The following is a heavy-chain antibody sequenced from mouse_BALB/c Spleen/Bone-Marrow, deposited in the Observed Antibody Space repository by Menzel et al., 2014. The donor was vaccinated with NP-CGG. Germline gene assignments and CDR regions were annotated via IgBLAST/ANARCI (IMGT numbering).Heavy chain of an antibody. V-gene: IGHV14-3*02. Sequence: VQLKESGAELVKPGASVKLSCTASGFNIKDTYMHWVKQRPEQGLECIGRIDPANGNTKYDSKFQGKATITADTSSNTAYLQLSSLTSEDTAVYYCARYYYGSSYFDYWGQGTTLTVSS. J-gene: IGHJ2*01. CDR2: IDPANGNT. CDR1: GFNIKDTY. CDR3: ARYYYGSSYFDY. D-gene: IGHD1-1*01.